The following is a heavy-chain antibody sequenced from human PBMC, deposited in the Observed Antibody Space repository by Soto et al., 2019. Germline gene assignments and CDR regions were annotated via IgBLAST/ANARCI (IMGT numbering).Heavy chain of an antibody. CDR1: GFTFSDYY. Sequence: QVQLVESGGGLVKPGGSLRLSCAASGFTFSDYYMSWIRQAPGKGLEWVSYISSSSSYTNYADSVKGRFTISRDNAKNSPYLQMNSLRAEDTAVYYCARDVATGFTDYYYYGMDVWGQGTTVTVSS. J-gene: IGHJ6*02. CDR2: ISSSSSYT. CDR3: ARDVATGFTDYYYYGMDV. D-gene: IGHD3-9*01. V-gene: IGHV3-11*06.